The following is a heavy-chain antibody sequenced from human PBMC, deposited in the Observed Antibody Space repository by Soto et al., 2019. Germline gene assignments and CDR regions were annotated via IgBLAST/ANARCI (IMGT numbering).Heavy chain of an antibody. Sequence: SETLSLTCAVSGYSISSSNWWGWIGQPRGKGLEWIGYIYYSGSTYYNPSLKSRVTMSVDTSKNQFSLKLSSVTAVDTAVYYCARIRFSAAAGISSRWFDPWGQGTLVTVSS. D-gene: IGHD6-13*01. CDR1: GYSISSSNW. CDR2: IYYSGST. CDR3: ARIRFSAAAGISSRWFDP. V-gene: IGHV4-28*01. J-gene: IGHJ5*02.